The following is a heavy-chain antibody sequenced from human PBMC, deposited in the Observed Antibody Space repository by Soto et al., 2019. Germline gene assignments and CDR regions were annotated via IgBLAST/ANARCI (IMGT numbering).Heavy chain of an antibody. CDR1: GFTFSSYG. V-gene: IGHV3-33*01. D-gene: IGHD2-2*01. Sequence: SLRLSCAASGFTFSSYGMHWVRQAPGKGLEWVAVIWYDGSNKYYADSVKGRFTISRDNSKNTLYLQMNSLRAEDTAVYYCARERSDAGGFDYSGQGTLLTVSS. CDR2: IWYDGSNK. CDR3: ARERSDAGGFDY. J-gene: IGHJ4*02.